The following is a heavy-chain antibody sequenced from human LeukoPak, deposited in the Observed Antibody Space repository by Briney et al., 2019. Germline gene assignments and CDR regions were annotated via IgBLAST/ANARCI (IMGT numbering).Heavy chain of an antibody. J-gene: IGHJ4*02. V-gene: IGHV4-61*08. CDR3: ARGGFVDTAMGLDY. CDR2: IYYSGST. D-gene: IGHD5-18*01. CDR1: GGSISSGGYY. Sequence: SQTLSLTCTVSGGSISSGGYYWSWIRQHPGKGLEWIGYIYYSGSTNYNPSLKSRVTISVDTSKNQFSLKLSSVTAADTAVYYCARGGFVDTAMGLDYWGQGTLVTVSS.